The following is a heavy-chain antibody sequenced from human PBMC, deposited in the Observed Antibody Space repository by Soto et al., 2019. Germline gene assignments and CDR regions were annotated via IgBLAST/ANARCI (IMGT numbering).Heavy chain of an antibody. J-gene: IGHJ4*02. CDR2: ISSNGGNT. CDR3: VKEGYMRNDWYGQFDC. Sequence: VQLVESGGTLVQPGGSLRLSCSASGFTFNTFAMHWVRQTPGKGLEFVSAISSNGGNTYYADSVKGRFAISRDNSKNTLYLQMYSLRPEDTALYYCVKEGYMRNDWYGQFDCWGQGTLVTVSS. CDR1: GFTFNTFA. D-gene: IGHD6-19*01. V-gene: IGHV3-64D*06.